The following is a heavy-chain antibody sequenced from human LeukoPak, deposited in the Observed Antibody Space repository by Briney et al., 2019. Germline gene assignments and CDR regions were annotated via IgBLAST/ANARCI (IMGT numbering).Heavy chain of an antibody. CDR2: LYSDGST. J-gene: IGHJ4*02. D-gene: IGHD3-22*01. V-gene: IGHV3-53*01. Sequence: GGSLRLSCAASGFTVSRNYMSWVRQAPGKGLEWVSVLYSDGSTYHADSVKGRFTISRDNSKNTLYLQMNSLRAEDTAVYYCARSPPSGYPCLDYWGQGTLVTVSS. CDR1: GFTVSRNY. CDR3: ARSPPSGYPCLDY.